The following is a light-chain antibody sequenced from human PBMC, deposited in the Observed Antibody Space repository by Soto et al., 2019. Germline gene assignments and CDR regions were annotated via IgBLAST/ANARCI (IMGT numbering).Light chain of an antibody. CDR1: QSVSSSY. CDR3: QHYDSSPPS. Sequence: ESVLTQSPGTLSLSPGERATLSCRASQSVSSSYLAWYQQNPGQAPRLLIYGASSRATGIPDRFSGSGSGTDFTLTISRLEPEDFAVYYCQHYDSSPPSFGGGTKVEIK. J-gene: IGKJ4*01. V-gene: IGKV3-20*01. CDR2: GAS.